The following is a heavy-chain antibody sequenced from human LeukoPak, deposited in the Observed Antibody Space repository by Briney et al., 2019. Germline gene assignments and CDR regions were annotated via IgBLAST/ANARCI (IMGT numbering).Heavy chain of an antibody. Sequence: GGSLRLSCAASGFTFDDYTMHWVRQAPGKGLEWVSLTSWDGGSTYYADSVKGRFTISRDNSKNSLYLQMNSLRTEDTALYYCAKDEQGYCSSTSCYVGFDYWGQGTLVTVSS. CDR2: TSWDGGST. D-gene: IGHD2-2*01. CDR3: AKDEQGYCSSTSCYVGFDY. J-gene: IGHJ4*02. CDR1: GFTFDDYT. V-gene: IGHV3-43*01.